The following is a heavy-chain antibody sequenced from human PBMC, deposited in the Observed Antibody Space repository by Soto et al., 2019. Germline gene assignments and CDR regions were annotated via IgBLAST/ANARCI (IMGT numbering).Heavy chain of an antibody. CDR3: ARDGGIAAAGTAGSNWFDP. D-gene: IGHD6-13*01. J-gene: IGHJ5*02. V-gene: IGHV1-69*13. CDR2: IIPIFGTA. Sequence: GASVKVSCTASGGTFSRYAISWVRQAPGPGLEWMGGIIPIFGTANYAQKFQGRVTITADESTSTGYMELSSLRSDDTAVYHCARDGGIAAAGTAGSNWFDPWGQGTLVAVSS. CDR1: GGTFSRYA.